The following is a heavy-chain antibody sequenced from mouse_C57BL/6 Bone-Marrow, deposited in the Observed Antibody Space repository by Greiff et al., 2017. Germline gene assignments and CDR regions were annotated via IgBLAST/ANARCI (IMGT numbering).Heavy chain of an antibody. CDR3: ASCDIGSSSFDV. V-gene: IGHV1-55*01. CDR2: IYPGSGST. D-gene: IGHD1-1*01. J-gene: IGHJ1*03. CDR1: GYTFTSYW. Sequence: QVQLQQSGAELVKPGASVKMSCKASGYTFTSYWITWVKQRPGQGLEWIGDIYPGSGSTNYNEKFKSKATLTVDTSSRAAYMQLSSLTSEDSAVYSCASCDIGSSSFDVWGTGTTVTVSS.